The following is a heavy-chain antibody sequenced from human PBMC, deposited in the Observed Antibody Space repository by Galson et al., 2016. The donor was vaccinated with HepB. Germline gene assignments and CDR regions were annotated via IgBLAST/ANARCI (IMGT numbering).Heavy chain of an antibody. CDR3: ARDSGAANY. CDR1: GDTFTTFS. Sequence: SVKVSCKASGDTFTTFSIHWVRQAPGQGLEWMGVINPSGAGTYYAQRFLGRVTMTRDTSTSTVYMELSSLRSEDTAFYYCARDSGAANYWGQGTLVTVSS. D-gene: IGHD1-26*01. V-gene: IGHV1-46*01. CDR2: INPSGAGT. J-gene: IGHJ4*02.